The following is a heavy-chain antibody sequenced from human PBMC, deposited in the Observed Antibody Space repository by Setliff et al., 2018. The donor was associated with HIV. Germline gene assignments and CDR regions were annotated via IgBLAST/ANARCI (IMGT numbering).Heavy chain of an antibody. CDR2: IYHTGST. D-gene: IGHD3-10*01. Sequence: SETLSLTCTVSGYSISSDYYWGWIRQPPGKGLEWIGSIYHTGSTYYNLSLKSRVTISVDTSKNQFSLKLTSVTAADTAVYYCATPPIAGVRGYPQGWYFDLWGRGTLVTVSS. CDR3: ATPPIAGVRGYPQGWYFDL. CDR1: GYSISSDYY. V-gene: IGHV4-38-2*02. J-gene: IGHJ2*01.